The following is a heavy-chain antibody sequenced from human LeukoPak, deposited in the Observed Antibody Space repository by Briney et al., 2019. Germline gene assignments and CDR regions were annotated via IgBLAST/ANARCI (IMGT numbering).Heavy chain of an antibody. CDR1: GHIFTSYW. Sequence: GESLEISCKGSGHIFTSYWIGWVRQMPGKGLEWMGIIYPGDSDTRYSPSFQGQVTISADKSISTAYLQWSSLKASDTAMYYCARHTGGDYDFWSGYTQVGYYGMDVWGQGTTVTVSS. D-gene: IGHD3-3*01. J-gene: IGHJ6*02. CDR3: ARHTGGDYDFWSGYTQVGYYGMDV. V-gene: IGHV5-51*01. CDR2: IYPGDSDT.